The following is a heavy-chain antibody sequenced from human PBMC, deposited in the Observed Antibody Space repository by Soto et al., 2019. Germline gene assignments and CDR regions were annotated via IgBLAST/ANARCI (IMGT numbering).Heavy chain of an antibody. J-gene: IGHJ4*02. V-gene: IGHV1-2*02. CDR1: GYTFTGYY. CDR3: VKDRSDTWSFDN. D-gene: IGHD2-8*02. Sequence: ASVKVSCKASGYTFTGYYMHWVRQAPGQGLEWMGWINPNSGGTNYAQKFQGRFTISRDNSRKMLYLQMNSLRPDDTAVYYCVKDRSDTWSFDNWDQGTLVTVSS. CDR2: INPNSGGT.